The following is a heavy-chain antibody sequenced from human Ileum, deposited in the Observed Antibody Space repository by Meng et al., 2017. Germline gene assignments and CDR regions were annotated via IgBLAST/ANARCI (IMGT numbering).Heavy chain of an antibody. Sequence: QGQLEESGPRLVRPSETLSLACTVSGGPVSSGSYYWSWIRQPPGKGLEWIGHIYYSGSTNYNPSLKSRVTISVDMSKNQFSLKLNPVTAADTAIYFCARSSTSPASYFFDYWGQGTLVTVSS. J-gene: IGHJ4*02. CDR1: GGPVSSGSYY. CDR3: ARSSTSPASYFFDY. CDR2: IYYSGST. V-gene: IGHV4-61*01. D-gene: IGHD6-6*01.